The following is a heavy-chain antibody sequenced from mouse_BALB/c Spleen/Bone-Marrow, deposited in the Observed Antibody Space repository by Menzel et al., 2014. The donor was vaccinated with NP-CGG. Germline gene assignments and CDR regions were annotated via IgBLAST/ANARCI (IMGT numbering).Heavy chain of an antibody. V-gene: IGHV1S81*02. Sequence: QVQLKESGDELVKPGASVKLSCKASGYTFSSYYMYWVKQRPGQGLEWIGEINPSNGGTKFNEKFKSKATLTVDKSSNTADMQLSSLISEYSAVYYCTRSNYGDWYFDVWGAGTTVTVSS. D-gene: IGHD1-1*01. CDR1: GYTFSSYY. CDR2: INPSNGGT. J-gene: IGHJ1*01. CDR3: TRSNYGDWYFDV.